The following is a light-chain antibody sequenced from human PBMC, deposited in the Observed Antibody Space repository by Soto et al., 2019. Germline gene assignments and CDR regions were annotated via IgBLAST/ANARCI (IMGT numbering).Light chain of an antibody. V-gene: IGKV3-20*01. J-gene: IGKJ1*01. CDR2: GAS. CDR3: QHYNSYSEA. Sequence: EIVLTQSPVTLSMYQGERATLSCRASQSVSNNYLAWYQQKPGQAPRLLIYGASNRATGIPDRFSDSGSGTEFTLTISSLQPDDFATYYCQHYNSYSEAFGQGTKVDIK. CDR1: QSVSNNY.